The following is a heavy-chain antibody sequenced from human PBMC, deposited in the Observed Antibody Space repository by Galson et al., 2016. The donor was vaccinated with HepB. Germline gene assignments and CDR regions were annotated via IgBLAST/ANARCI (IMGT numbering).Heavy chain of an antibody. Sequence: SVKVSCKASGGTLNNYAITWVRQAPGQGLEWMGGIIPMFGTSKNAQKFQGRLSITADESTGTVYMELNNLGSEDTAVYFCSRGPYSSSVGAKVDYWGQGTLVIVSS. J-gene: IGHJ4*02. CDR1: GGTLNNYA. CDR2: IIPMFGTS. V-gene: IGHV1-69*13. D-gene: IGHD6-6*01. CDR3: SRGPYSSSVGAKVDY.